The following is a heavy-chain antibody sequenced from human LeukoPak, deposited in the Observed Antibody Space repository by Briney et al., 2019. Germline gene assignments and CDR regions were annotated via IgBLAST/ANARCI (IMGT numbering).Heavy chain of an antibody. D-gene: IGHD3-22*01. CDR2: ISYDGSNK. Sequence: GGSLRLSCAASGFTFSSYGMHWVRQAPGKGLEWVAVISYDGSNKYYADSVKGRFTIPRDNSKNTLYLQMNSLRAEDTAVYYCAKGRLNFDYWGQGTLVTVSS. CDR1: GFTFSSYG. J-gene: IGHJ4*02. CDR3: AKGRLNFDY. V-gene: IGHV3-30*18.